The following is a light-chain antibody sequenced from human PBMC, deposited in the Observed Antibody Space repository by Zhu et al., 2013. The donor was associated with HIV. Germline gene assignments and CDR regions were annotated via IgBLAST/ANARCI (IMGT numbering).Light chain of an antibody. V-gene: IGKV1-9*01. CDR1: QVIQYH. J-gene: IGKJ2*01. Sequence: DIQVTQSPSTLSASVGDRVTITCRATQVIQYHLAWYQQKPGKAPKLLIYAASTLQNGVPSRFSGSGSGTDFTFTISSLQPDDFATYYCQEYNDYPYTFGQGTKLAIK. CDR2: AAS. CDR3: QEYNDYPYT.